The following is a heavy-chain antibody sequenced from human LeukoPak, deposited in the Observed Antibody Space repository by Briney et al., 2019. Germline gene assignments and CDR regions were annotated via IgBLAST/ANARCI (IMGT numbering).Heavy chain of an antibody. CDR2: MYSGGRT. CDR3: ARDLGQDRGLTLEV. Sequence: PAGSLRLSCAASGFTVNSKYMSWVRQAPGKGLDWVSVMYSGGRTYYADSVKGRFSISRDNSKDTLFLQMNSLRGDDTAVYYCARDLGQDRGLTLEVWGPGTTVNVSS. V-gene: IGHV3-66*01. D-gene: IGHD7-27*01. J-gene: IGHJ6*02. CDR1: GFTVNSKY.